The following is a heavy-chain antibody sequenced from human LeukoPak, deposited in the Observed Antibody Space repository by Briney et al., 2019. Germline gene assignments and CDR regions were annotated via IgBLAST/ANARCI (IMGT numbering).Heavy chain of an antibody. V-gene: IGHV3-11*04. D-gene: IGHD6-13*01. CDR2: ISSSGSTI. Sequence: GGSLRLSCAASGFTFSDYYMSWIRQAPGKGLEWVSYISSSGSTIYYADSVKGRFTISRDNAKNSLYLQMNSLRAEDTAVYYCARVEVDGSYSRGNHFDYWGQGTLVTVSS. J-gene: IGHJ4*02. CDR3: ARVEVDGSYSRGNHFDY. CDR1: GFTFSDYY.